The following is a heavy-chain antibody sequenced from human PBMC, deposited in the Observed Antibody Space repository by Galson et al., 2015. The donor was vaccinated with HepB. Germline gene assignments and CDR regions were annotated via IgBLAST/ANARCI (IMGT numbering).Heavy chain of an antibody. CDR2: ISGHNGNT. V-gene: IGHV1-18*01. Sequence: SVKVSCKASGYTFSSYGISWVRQAPGQGLEWMGRISGHNGNTNYAQKLQGRVTMTTDTSTSTAYMELRSLRSDDTAVYYCARGGMATRGGPTFDFWGQGTLVTVSS. CDR3: ARGGMATRGGPTFDF. D-gene: IGHD5-24*01. J-gene: IGHJ4*02. CDR1: GYTFSSYG.